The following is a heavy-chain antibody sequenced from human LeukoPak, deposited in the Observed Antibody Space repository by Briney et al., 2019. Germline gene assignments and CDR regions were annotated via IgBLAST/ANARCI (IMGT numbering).Heavy chain of an antibody. J-gene: IGHJ5*02. CDR1: GYTFTGSY. D-gene: IGHD6-13*01. V-gene: IGHV1-2*02. Sequence: ASVKVSCKASGYTFTGSYMHWVRQAPEQGLEWMGWINPNSGGTNYAQKFQGRVTMTRDTSISTAYMELSRLRSDDTAVYYCARRSRSGIADPWSWGQGTLVTVSS. CDR2: INPNSGGT. CDR3: ARRSRSGIADPWS.